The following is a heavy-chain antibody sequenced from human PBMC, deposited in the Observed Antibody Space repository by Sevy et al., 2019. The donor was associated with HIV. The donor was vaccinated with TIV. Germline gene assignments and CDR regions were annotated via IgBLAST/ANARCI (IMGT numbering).Heavy chain of an antibody. CDR3: AGENAWGRGYS. Sequence: SETLSLTCTVSGGSITSLYWNWIRQPPGKGLEWIANIYYNGHINYNPSLKSRVTLSLDTSKNQFALRLSSVTAADTAMYYCAGENAWGRGYSWGQGTLVAVSS. CDR1: GGSITSLY. V-gene: IGHV4-59*08. D-gene: IGHD1-26*01. J-gene: IGHJ4*02. CDR2: IYYNGHI.